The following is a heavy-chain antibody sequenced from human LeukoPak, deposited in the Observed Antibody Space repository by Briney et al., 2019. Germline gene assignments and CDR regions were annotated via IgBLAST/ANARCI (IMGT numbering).Heavy chain of an antibody. D-gene: IGHD3-22*01. Sequence: EGSLRLSCAASGFTFDDYAMHWVRQAPGKGLVWVSRINSDESSTVYADSVKGRFTISRDNAKNTLHLQMNSLRAEDTAVYYCARGDSRGYYYTSGFDPWGQGTLVTVSS. CDR2: INSDESST. V-gene: IGHV3-74*01. CDR3: ARGDSRGYYYTSGFDP. J-gene: IGHJ5*02. CDR1: GFTFDDYA.